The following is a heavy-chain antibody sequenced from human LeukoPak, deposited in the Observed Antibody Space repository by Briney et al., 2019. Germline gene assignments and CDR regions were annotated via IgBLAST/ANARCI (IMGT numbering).Heavy chain of an antibody. CDR2: IYYSGST. CDR1: GGSISSYY. J-gene: IGHJ6*02. CDR3: VAHGMDV. V-gene: IGHV4-59*08. Sequence: SETLSLTCTVSGGSISSYYWSWLRQPPGKGLEWIGYIYYSGSTNYNPSLKSRVTISVDTSKNQFPLKLSSVTAADTAVYYCVAHGMDVWGQGTTVTVSS.